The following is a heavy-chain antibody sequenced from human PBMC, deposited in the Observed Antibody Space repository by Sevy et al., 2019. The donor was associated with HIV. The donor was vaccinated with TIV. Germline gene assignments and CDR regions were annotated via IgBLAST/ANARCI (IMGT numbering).Heavy chain of an antibody. CDR3: ARHCSSTSCSHAFDI. CDR2: INHSGST. J-gene: IGHJ3*02. Sequence: SETLSLTCAVYGGSFSGYYWGWIRQPPGKGLEGIGEINHSGSTNYNPSLKSRVTISVDRSKNQFSLKLSSVTAAETAVYYCARHCSSTSCSHAFDIWGQGTMVTVSS. D-gene: IGHD2-2*01. V-gene: IGHV4-34*01. CDR1: GGSFSGYY.